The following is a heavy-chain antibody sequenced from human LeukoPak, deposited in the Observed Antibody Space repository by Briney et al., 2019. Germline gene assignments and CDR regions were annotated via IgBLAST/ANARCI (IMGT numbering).Heavy chain of an antibody. J-gene: IGHJ4*02. D-gene: IGHD3-10*01. V-gene: IGHV4-38-2*01. CDR3: ARGQLFDY. CDR1: GYSISSGYY. Sequence: SETLSLTCAVSGYSISSGYYWGWIRQPPGKWLEWIGSIYHSGSTYYNPSLKSRVTISVDTSKNHFSLKLSSVTAADTAVYYCARGQLFDYWGQGTLVTVSS. CDR2: IYHSGST.